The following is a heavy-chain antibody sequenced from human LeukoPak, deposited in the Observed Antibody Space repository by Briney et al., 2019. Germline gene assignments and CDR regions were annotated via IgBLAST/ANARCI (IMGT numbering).Heavy chain of an antibody. CDR1: GYTFTSYD. CDR3: ARMYSSSWPDYYYYGMDV. Sequence: ASVTVSCKASGYTFTSYDINWVRQATGQGLEWMGWMNPNSGNTGYAQKFQGRVTMTRNTSISTAYMELSSLRSEDTAVYYCARMYSSSWPDYYYYGMDVWGQGTTVTVSS. V-gene: IGHV1-8*01. D-gene: IGHD6-13*01. J-gene: IGHJ6*02. CDR2: MNPNSGNT.